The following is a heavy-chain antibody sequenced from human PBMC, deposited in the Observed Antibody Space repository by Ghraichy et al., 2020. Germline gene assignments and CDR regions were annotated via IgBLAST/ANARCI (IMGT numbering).Heavy chain of an antibody. Sequence: GESLIISCVASGLMFSPNSMNWVRQAPGKGLEWVASISSSTRYIYYADSVKGRFTISRDNAQNSLYLQMNSLRAEDTAVYYCSRGGGAGTPVLYHMDVWGLGTTVTVSS. CDR2: ISSSTRYI. V-gene: IGHV3-21*01. CDR1: GLMFSPNS. CDR3: SRGGGAGTPVLYHMDV. J-gene: IGHJ6*02. D-gene: IGHD6-19*01.